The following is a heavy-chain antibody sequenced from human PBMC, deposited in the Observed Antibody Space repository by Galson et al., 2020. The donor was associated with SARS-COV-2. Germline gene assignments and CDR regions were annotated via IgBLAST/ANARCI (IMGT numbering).Heavy chain of an antibody. D-gene: IGHD2-8*01. CDR2: ISAYNGNT. V-gene: IGHV1-18*01. J-gene: IGHJ4*02. CDR3: ARDEGDRMVYAPFDY. CDR1: GYTFTSYG. Sequence: ASVTVSCKASGYTFTSYGISWVRQAPGQGLEWMGWISAYNGNTNYAQKLQGRVTMTTDTSTSTAYMELRSLRSDDTAVYYCARDEGDRMVYAPFDYWGQGTLVTVSS.